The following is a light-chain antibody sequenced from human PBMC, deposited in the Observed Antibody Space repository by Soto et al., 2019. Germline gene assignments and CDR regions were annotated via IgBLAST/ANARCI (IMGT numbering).Light chain of an antibody. J-gene: IGKJ1*01. Sequence: DIQITQSPSSVSASVGDRVTVTCRTSRNVSSWLAWYQQTPGKAPKLMIHGASTLQRGVPSRFSGSGSGTEFSLTISSLQPEDFASYYCLQDYGDSWTFGQGTKVEIE. V-gene: IGKV1-12*01. CDR1: RNVSSW. CDR2: GAS. CDR3: LQDYGDSWT.